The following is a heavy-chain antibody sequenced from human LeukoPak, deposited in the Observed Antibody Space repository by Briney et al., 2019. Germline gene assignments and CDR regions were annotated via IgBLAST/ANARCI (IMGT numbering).Heavy chain of an antibody. CDR1: GFTFSSYW. D-gene: IGHD6-19*01. V-gene: IGHV3-7*01. CDR2: IKQDGSEK. Sequence: GGSLRLSCAASGFTFSSYWMSWVRQAPGKGLEWVANIKQDGSEKYYVDSVKGRFTISRDNAKNSLYLQMNSLRAEDTAVYYCAREKASGWYPIDYWGQGTLVTVSS. CDR3: AREKASGWYPIDY. J-gene: IGHJ4*02.